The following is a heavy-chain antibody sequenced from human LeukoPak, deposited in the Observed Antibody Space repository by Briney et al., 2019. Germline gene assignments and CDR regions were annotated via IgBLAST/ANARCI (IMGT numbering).Heavy chain of an antibody. V-gene: IGHV1-8*01. Sequence: ASVKVSCKASGYTFTSYDINWVRQATGQGLEWMGWMNPNSGNTGYAQKFQGRVTMTRNTSICTAYMELSSLRSEDTAVYYCARGGPLRVWGSYRYTSSDWGQGTLVTVSS. CDR2: MNPNSGNT. CDR1: GYTFTSYD. J-gene: IGHJ4*02. D-gene: IGHD3-16*02. CDR3: ARGGPLRVWGSYRYTSSD.